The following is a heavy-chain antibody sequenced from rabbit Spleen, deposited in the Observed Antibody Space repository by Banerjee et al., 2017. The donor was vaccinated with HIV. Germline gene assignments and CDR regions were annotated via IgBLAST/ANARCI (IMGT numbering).Heavy chain of an antibody. CDR1: GFSFSSSYW. V-gene: IGHV1S45*01. CDR2: IYAAKGST. CDR3: ARARDTYDDVGDVARLDL. D-gene: IGHD2-1*01. J-gene: IGHJ6*01. Sequence: QEQLEESGGGLVKPEGSLTLTCKASGFSFSSSYWICWVRQAPGKGLEWIGIIYAAKGSTDYASRVNGRFTISSDNAQSTVDLQMTSLTAADTATYFCARARDTYDDVGDVARLDLWGPGTLVTVS.